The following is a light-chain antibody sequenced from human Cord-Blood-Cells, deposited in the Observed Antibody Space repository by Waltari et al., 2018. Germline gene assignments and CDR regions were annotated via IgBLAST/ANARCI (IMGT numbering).Light chain of an antibody. CDR2: GAS. Sequence: IVLTQSPVTLSLSPVEIATLSCRASQSVSSSYLSCYKQKPGQAPRLVTYGASSRDTGITDRFSGGGSGTDFTLTISRLEHEDFAVYYCQQYGSSAPNTFGQGTKLEIK. V-gene: IGKV3-20*01. CDR3: QQYGSSAPNT. J-gene: IGKJ2*01. CDR1: QSVSSSY.